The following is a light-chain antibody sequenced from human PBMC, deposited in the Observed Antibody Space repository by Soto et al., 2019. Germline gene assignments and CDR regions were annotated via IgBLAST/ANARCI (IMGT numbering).Light chain of an antibody. CDR3: QQYCSSPPYT. Sequence: EIVLTQSPGTLSLSPGERATLSCRASQSVSGSYLAWYQQKPGQSPRLLIYGSSDRATGIPDRFSGSGSGTDFTLTISRVEPEDFAVYYCQQYCSSPPYTFGQGNKLEIK. CDR2: GSS. CDR1: QSVSGSY. J-gene: IGKJ2*01. V-gene: IGKV3-20*01.